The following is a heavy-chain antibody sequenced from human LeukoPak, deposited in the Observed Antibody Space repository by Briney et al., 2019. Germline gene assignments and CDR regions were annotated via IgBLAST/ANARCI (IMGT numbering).Heavy chain of an antibody. Sequence: GGSPRLSCAASGFTFSSYEMNWVRQAPGKGLEWVSYISSSGSTIYYADSVKGRFTISRDNAKNSLYLQMNSLGAEDTAVYYCARRGQLWLLEDALDIWGQGTMVTVSS. CDR3: ARRGQLWLLEDALDI. V-gene: IGHV3-48*03. CDR1: GFTFSSYE. D-gene: IGHD5-18*01. J-gene: IGHJ3*02. CDR2: ISSSGSTI.